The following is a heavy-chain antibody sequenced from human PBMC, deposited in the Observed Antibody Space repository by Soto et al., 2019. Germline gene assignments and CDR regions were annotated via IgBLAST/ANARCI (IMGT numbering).Heavy chain of an antibody. Sequence: SETLSLTCAVSGASISSGGYTWSWIRQPPGRDLEWIGYVFHSENNYYNPSLKSRVTMSVDSSKNQFSLKLNTVTAADTDVYYCARGGQQFLGYWGQGTLGTVSS. J-gene: IGHJ4*02. CDR2: VFHSENN. CDR3: ARGGQQFLGY. CDR1: GASISSGGYT. D-gene: IGHD4-4*01. V-gene: IGHV4-30-2*01.